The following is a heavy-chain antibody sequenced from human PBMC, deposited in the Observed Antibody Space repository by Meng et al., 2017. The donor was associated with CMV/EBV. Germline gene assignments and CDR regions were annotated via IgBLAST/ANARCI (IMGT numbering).Heavy chain of an antibody. CDR2: IRYDGSNK. CDR3: AKGQAAANYFDY. Sequence: GGSLRLSCAASGFTFSSYGMHWVRQAPGKGLEWVAFIRYDGSNKYYADSVKGRFTISRDNSKNTLYLQMNSLRAEDTAVYYCAKGQAAANYFDYWGQGTLVTVSS. V-gene: IGHV3-30*02. J-gene: IGHJ4*02. D-gene: IGHD6-13*01. CDR1: GFTFSSYG.